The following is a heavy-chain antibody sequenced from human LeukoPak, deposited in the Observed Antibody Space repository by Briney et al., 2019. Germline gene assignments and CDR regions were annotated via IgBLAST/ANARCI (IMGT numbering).Heavy chain of an antibody. D-gene: IGHD6-13*01. CDR1: GGSISSYY. V-gene: IGHV4-59*01. CDR2: IYYSGTT. CDR3: ARGVYIAAAQYGY. Sequence: ASETLSLTCTVSGGSISSYYWSWIRQPPVKGLEWIGYIYYSGTTNYNPSLKSRVIISVDTSKNQFSLKLSSVTAADTAVYYCARGVYIAAAQYGYWGQGTLVTVSS. J-gene: IGHJ4*02.